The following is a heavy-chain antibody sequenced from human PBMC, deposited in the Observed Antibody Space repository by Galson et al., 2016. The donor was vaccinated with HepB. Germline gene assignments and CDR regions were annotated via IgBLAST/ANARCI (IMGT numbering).Heavy chain of an antibody. J-gene: IGHJ4*02. CDR3: AHTHRNDRTGYYYVDY. D-gene: IGHD3-22*01. CDR2: IYWTDGK. Sequence: LVKPTQTLTLTCTFSGFSLSSNGVGVGWIRQPPGKALEWLALIYWTDGKRYSPSLKSRVIITKDTSKNQVVLTLTNMDPVDTATYYCAHTHRNDRTGYYYVDYWGQGTLVTVSS. CDR1: GFSLSSNGVG. V-gene: IGHV2-5*01.